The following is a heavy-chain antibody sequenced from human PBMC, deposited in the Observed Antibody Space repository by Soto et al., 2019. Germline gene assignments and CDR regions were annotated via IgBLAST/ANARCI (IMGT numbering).Heavy chain of an antibody. CDR1: GGSIDSGAFS. V-gene: IGHV4-30-2*01. CDR2: VTHSGTA. CDR3: ARINWAQSRLDY. Sequence: SETLSLTCAVSGGSIDSGAFSLSWIRQPPGKGLEWIGYVTHSGTAYSIPSLNGRLTLSVDSSQTQFSLKLTSVTAADSAFYYWARINWAQSRLDYWGRGILVTVSS. D-gene: IGHD3-16*01. J-gene: IGHJ4*02.